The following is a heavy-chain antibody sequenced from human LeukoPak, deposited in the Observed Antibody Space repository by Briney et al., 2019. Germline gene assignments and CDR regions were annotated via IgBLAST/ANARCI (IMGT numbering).Heavy chain of an antibody. CDR1: GFTFSSYS. CDR3: VREAVNDYGDYVFWFDP. CDR2: ISSSSSTI. Sequence: GGSLRLSCAASGFTFSSYSMNWVRQAPGKGLEWVSYISSSSSTIYYADSVKGRSTISRDNAENSLYLQMNSLRDEDTAVYYCVREAVNDYGDYVFWFDPWGQGTLVTVSS. V-gene: IGHV3-48*02. J-gene: IGHJ5*02. D-gene: IGHD4-17*01.